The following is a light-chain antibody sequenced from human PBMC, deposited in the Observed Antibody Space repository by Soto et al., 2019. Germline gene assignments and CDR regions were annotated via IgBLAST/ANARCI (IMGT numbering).Light chain of an antibody. J-gene: IGKJ5*01. CDR3: QQYGNSIPIT. V-gene: IGKV3-11*01. CDR1: QSVSSY. CDR2: DAS. Sequence: EIVLTQSPATLSLSPGERATLSCRASQSVSSYLAWYQQKPGQAPRLLIYDASNRATGTPARFSGSGSGTDFTLTISRLEPEDFAVYYCQQYGNSIPITFGQGTRLEIK.